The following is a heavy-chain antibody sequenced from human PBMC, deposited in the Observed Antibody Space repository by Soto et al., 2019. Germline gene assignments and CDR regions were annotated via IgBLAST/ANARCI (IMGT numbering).Heavy chain of an antibody. D-gene: IGHD1-26*01. V-gene: IGHV1-18*04. Sequence: QVQLVQSGAEVKKPGASVKVSCKASGYTFTSYGISWVRQAPGQGLEWMGWISAYNGNTNYAQKLQGRVTMTTDTATSTASMELRGLSSDGTDVYSGENDRRGLGSGGSFNPWGQGTLVTVSS. CDR3: ENDRRGLGSGGSFNP. J-gene: IGHJ5*02. CDR1: GYTFTSYG. CDR2: ISAYNGNT.